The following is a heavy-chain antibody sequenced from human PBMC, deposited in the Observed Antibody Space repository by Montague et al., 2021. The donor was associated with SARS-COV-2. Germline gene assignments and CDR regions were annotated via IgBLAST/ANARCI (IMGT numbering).Heavy chain of an antibody. CDR1: AGSISSHY. CDR3: ARAQNSCCSANCVNYFDN. D-gene: IGHD2-2*01. Sequence: SETLSLTCTVSAGSISSHYWSWIRQPPGKALEWIGYVYYTGSTKYNPSLKSRVTMSVDTPKNRFSLRLRSLTAADTAVYYCARAQNSCCSANCVNYFDNWGQGALVTVSS. CDR2: VYYTGST. J-gene: IGHJ4*02. V-gene: IGHV4-59*11.